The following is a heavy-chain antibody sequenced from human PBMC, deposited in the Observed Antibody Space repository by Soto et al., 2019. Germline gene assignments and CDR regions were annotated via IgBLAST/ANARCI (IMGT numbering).Heavy chain of an antibody. CDR1: GGTFSSYA. CDR3: ARGDYYGSGSYSIYYGMDV. Sequence: QVQLVQSGAEVKKPGSSVKVSCKASGGTFSSYAISWVRQAPGQGLEWMGGIIPIFGTANYAQKFQGRVTSTADESTSTAYMELSSLRSEDTAVYYCARGDYYGSGSYSIYYGMDVWGQGTTVTVSS. D-gene: IGHD3-10*01. CDR2: IIPIFGTA. J-gene: IGHJ6*02. V-gene: IGHV1-69*01.